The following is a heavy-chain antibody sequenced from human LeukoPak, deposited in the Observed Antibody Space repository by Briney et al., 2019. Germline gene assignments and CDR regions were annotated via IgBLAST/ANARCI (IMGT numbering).Heavy chain of an antibody. D-gene: IGHD2-15*01. Sequence: PGGTQRLSCAASGFTFSSYAMSWVRQAPGKGLEWVSAISGSGGSTYYADSVKGRFTISRDNSKNTLYLQMNSLRAEDTAVYYCAKDLFSLPAGGSAFDYWGQGTPVTVSS. J-gene: IGHJ4*02. CDR1: GFTFSSYA. V-gene: IGHV3-23*01. CDR2: ISGSGGST. CDR3: AKDLFSLPAGGSAFDY.